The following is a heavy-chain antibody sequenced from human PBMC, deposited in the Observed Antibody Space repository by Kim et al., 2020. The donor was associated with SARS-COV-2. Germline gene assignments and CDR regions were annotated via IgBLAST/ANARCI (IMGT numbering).Heavy chain of an antibody. J-gene: IGHJ4*02. CDR3: ARQAAVAGTLDY. V-gene: IGHV4-4*07. D-gene: IGHD6-19*01. Sequence: NYTPPLKSRVTMSVDTSKNQFSLKLSSVTAADTAVYYCARQAAVAGTLDYWGQGTLVTVSS.